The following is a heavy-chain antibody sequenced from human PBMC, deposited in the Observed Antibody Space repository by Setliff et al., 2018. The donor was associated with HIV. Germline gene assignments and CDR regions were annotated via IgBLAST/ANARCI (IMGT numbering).Heavy chain of an antibody. CDR2: IYHSGST. V-gene: IGHV4-38-2*01. CDR3: ARRPAGAVAGGYGMDV. D-gene: IGHD6-19*01. Sequence: TSETLSLTCAVSNYSISSAYYWGWIRHPPGKGLEWIGSIYHSGSTYYNPSLKSRVTISVDTSKNQFSLKLSSVTAADTAVYYCARRPAGAVAGGYGMDVWGQGTTVTVS. CDR1: NYSISSAYY. J-gene: IGHJ6*02.